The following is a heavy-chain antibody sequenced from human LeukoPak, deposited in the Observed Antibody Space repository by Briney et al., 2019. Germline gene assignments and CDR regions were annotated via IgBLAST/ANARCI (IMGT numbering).Heavy chain of an antibody. CDR3: AKAGRESSGYLIDY. D-gene: IGHD3-22*01. CDR2: ISYDGSNK. J-gene: IGHJ4*02. V-gene: IGHV3-30*18. CDR1: GFTFSSYG. Sequence: GGSLRFSCAASGFTFSSYGMHWVRQAPGKGLEWVAVISYDGSNKYYADSVKGRFTISRDNSKNTLYLQMNSLRAEDTAVYYCAKAGRESSGYLIDYWGQGTLVTVSS.